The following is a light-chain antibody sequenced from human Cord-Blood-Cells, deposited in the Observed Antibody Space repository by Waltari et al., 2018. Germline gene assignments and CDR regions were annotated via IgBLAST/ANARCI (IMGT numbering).Light chain of an antibody. CDR2: DVS. Sequence: QSALTQPASVSGSPGQSITISCTGTSSDVGGYNYVSWYQQHPGKAPKRMIYDVSNRPLGVSNRFSCFKAANTASLTISGLQAEDEADDYCSSYTSSSTLVFGGGTKLTVL. V-gene: IGLV2-14*03. CDR3: SSYTSSSTLV. J-gene: IGLJ3*02. CDR1: SSDVGGYNY.